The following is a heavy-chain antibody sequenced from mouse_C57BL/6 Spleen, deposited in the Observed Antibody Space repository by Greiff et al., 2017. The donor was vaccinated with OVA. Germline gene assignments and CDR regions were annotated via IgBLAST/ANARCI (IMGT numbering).Heavy chain of an antibody. CDR3: AKNGGNYDWYFDV. V-gene: IGHV2-5*01. CDR2: IWRGGST. Sequence: VQLQQSGPGLVQPSQSLSITCTVSGFSLTSYGVHWVRQSPGKGLEWLGVIWRGGSTDYNAAFMSRLSITKDNSKSQVFFKMNSLQADDTAIYYCAKNGGNYDWYFDVWGTGTTVTVSS. D-gene: IGHD2-1*01. J-gene: IGHJ1*03. CDR1: GFSLTSYG.